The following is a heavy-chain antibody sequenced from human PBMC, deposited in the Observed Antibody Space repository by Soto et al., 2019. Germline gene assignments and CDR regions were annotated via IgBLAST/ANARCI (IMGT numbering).Heavy chain of an antibody. CDR3: ARHVHRGWEPLLYAKDAFDI. D-gene: IGHD1-26*01. J-gene: IGHJ3*02. CDR1: GYTFTSYG. CDR2: ISAYNGNT. V-gene: IGHV1-18*01. Sequence: QVQLVQSGAEVKKPGASVKVSCKASGYTFTSYGISWVRQAPGQGLEWMGWISAYNGNTNYAQKLQGRVTMTTDTPGSTADTEPRSLRSDDPAAYYCARHVHRGWEPLLYAKDAFDIWGQGKMVTASS.